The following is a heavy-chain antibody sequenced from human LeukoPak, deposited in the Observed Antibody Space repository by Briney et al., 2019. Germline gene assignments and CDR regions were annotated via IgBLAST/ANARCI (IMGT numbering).Heavy chain of an antibody. CDR3: ARDLQLWFGWFDP. Sequence: KPSETLSLTCTVSGGSICSYYWSWMRQPAGKGRKWIGRIYTSGSTNYNPSLKSRVTMSVDTSKNQFSLKLSSVTAADTAVYYCARDLQLWFGWFDPWGQGTLVTVSS. CDR2: IYTSGST. J-gene: IGHJ5*02. V-gene: IGHV4-4*07. D-gene: IGHD5-18*01. CDR1: GGSICSYY.